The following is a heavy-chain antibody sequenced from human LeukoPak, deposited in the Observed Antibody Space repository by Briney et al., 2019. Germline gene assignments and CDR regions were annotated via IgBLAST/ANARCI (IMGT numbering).Heavy chain of an antibody. J-gene: IGHJ4*01. Sequence: PWGSLTLSCAASGFIFSTYDMNWVRQAPGKGLEWVSYISSSSGTIYYADSVKGRFTISRDNAKNSLYLQMNSLRDEDTAVYHCARGKIGYYYGDYDGYWGHGNLGTVSS. CDR3: ARGKIGYYYGDYDGY. CDR2: ISSSSGTI. D-gene: IGHD4-17*01. V-gene: IGHV3-48*02. CDR1: GFIFSTYD.